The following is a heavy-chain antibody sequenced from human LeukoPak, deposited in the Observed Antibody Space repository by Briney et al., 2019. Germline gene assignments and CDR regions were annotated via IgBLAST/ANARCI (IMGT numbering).Heavy chain of an antibody. CDR2: IYYSGST. CDR1: GGSISSSSYY. V-gene: IGHV4-39*01. Sequence: SETLSLTCTVSGGSISSSSYYRGWIRQPPGKGLEWIGSIYYSGSTYYNPSLKSRVTISVDTSKNQFSLKLSSVTAADTAVYYCARQPADYMDVWGKGTTVTVSS. J-gene: IGHJ6*03. CDR3: ARQPADYMDV.